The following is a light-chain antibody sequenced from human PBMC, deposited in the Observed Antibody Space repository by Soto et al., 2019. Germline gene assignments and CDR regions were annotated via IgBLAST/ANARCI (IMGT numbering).Light chain of an antibody. CDR2: AAY. V-gene: IGKV1-39*01. CDR1: QSISSY. Sequence: DIQMTQSPSSLSASVGDRVTITCRASQSISSYLNWYQQKPGKAHKLLIYAAYSLQSGVQSRFSGSGSGTDFTLTIRSLQPEDFATYYCQQSYSTSITFGQGTRLDI. CDR3: QQSYSTSIT. J-gene: IGKJ5*01.